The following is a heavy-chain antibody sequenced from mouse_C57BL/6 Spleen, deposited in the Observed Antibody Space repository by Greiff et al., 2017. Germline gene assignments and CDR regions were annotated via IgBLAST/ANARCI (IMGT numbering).Heavy chain of an antibody. J-gene: IGHJ2*01. CDR2: ISSGGSYT. Sequence: EVQRVESGGDLVKPGGSLKLSCAASGFTFSSYGMSWVRQTPDKRLEWVATISSGGSYTYYPDSVKGRFTVSRDNAKNTLYLQMSSLKSEDTAMYYCARPYYYGSSHYFDYWGQGTTLTVSS. CDR1: GFTFSSYG. D-gene: IGHD1-1*01. CDR3: ARPYYYGSSHYFDY. V-gene: IGHV5-6*01.